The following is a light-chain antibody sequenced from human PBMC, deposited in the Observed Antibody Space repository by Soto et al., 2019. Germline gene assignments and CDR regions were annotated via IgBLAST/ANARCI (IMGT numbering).Light chain of an antibody. CDR1: QSIRSHY. CDR2: GAS. Sequence: EIVLTQSPGTQSLSPGGRATLSCRASQSIRSHYLAWYQQKPGQAPRLLIYGASGRATGIPARFSGSGSGTDFTLTISSLEPEDSAVYYCQQRHMWPIAFGQGTRLEIK. V-gene: IGKV3D-20*02. CDR3: QQRHMWPIA. J-gene: IGKJ5*01.